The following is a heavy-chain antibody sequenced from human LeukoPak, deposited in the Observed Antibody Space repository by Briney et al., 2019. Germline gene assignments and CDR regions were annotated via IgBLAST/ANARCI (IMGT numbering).Heavy chain of an antibody. J-gene: IGHJ2*01. CDR2: VHPSGGST. D-gene: IGHD5-18*01. V-gene: IGHV1-46*01. CDR1: GYTFTSYY. Sequence: ASVKLSCKASGYTFTSYYMHWLRQAPGQGLEWMGRVHPSGGSTNYAQKFQGSVTMTRDTATSTVYMELSSLRSEDTALYYCARIAMTTSGWYFDLWGRGSLVTVSS. CDR3: ARIAMTTSGWYFDL.